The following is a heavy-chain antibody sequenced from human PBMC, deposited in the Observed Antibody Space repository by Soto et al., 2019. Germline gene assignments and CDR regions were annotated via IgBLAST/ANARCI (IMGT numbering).Heavy chain of an antibody. Sequence: PSETLSLTCTVSGGSISNYYWSWIRQPPGKGLEWIGYIYYSGSTNYNPSLKSRITISVDTSKNQFSLNLNSVTATDTAVYYCARHSPNPYGSVHHFDYWGQGTLVTVSS. CDR2: IYYSGST. J-gene: IGHJ4*02. CDR1: GGSISNYY. CDR3: ARHSPNPYGSVHHFDY. D-gene: IGHD3-10*01. V-gene: IGHV4-59*08.